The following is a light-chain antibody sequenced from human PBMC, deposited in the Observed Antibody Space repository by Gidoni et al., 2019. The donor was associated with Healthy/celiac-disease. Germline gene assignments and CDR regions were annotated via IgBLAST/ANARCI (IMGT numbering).Light chain of an antibody. CDR2: GAS. CDR3: QQYTNWPLT. CDR1: QSVGSN. Sequence: EIVMTQSPATLAVSPGERATLACRASQSVGSNLAWYQQKPGQAPRLLIYGASTWATGIPARFSGSGSGTEFTLTISSLQSEDFAVYFCQQYTNWPLTFXQXTKVXIK. J-gene: IGKJ1*01. V-gene: IGKV3-15*01.